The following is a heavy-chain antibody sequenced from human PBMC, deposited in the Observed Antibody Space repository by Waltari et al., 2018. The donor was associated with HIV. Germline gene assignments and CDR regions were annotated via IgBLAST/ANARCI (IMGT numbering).Heavy chain of an antibody. D-gene: IGHD1-26*01. CDR3: AKGGANPIDY. CDR1: GFTFSSYG. V-gene: IGHV3-74*01. Sequence: EVQLVESGGGLVQPGGSLRLSCAASGFTFSSYGFHWVRQAPGKGLVWVSRISSDGSSTSYADSVKGRFTISRDNAKNTLSLQMNSLTAEDTAVYYCAKGGANPIDYWGQGTLVTVSS. J-gene: IGHJ4*02. CDR2: ISSDGSST.